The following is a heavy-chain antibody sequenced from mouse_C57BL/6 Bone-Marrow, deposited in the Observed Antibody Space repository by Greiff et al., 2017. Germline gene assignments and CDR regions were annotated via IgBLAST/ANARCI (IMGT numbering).Heavy chain of an antibody. CDR1: GYTFTSYW. CDR3: ARSGYYGSRRVDY. CDR2: IYPSDSET. J-gene: IGHJ2*01. D-gene: IGHD1-1*01. Sequence: VQLQQPGAELVRPGSSVKLSCKASGYTFTSYWMDWVKQRPGQGLEWIGNIYPSDSETHYNQKFKDKATLTVDKSSSTAYMQLSSLTSEDSAVYYCARSGYYGSRRVDYWGQGTTLTVSS. V-gene: IGHV1-61*01.